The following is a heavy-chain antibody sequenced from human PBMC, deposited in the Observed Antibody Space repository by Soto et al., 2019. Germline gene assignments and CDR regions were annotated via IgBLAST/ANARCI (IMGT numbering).Heavy chain of an antibody. J-gene: IGHJ4*02. CDR3: ARDLKFGQADY. CDR1: GGSISSYY. D-gene: IGHD3-10*01. Sequence: RYLTCTVSGGSISSYYWSWIRQPSGKGLEWIGRIYTSGSTNYNPSLKSRVTMSVDTSKNQFSLKLSSVTAADTAVYYCARDLKFGQADYWGQGSQVTVSS. V-gene: IGHV4-4*07. CDR2: IYTSGST.